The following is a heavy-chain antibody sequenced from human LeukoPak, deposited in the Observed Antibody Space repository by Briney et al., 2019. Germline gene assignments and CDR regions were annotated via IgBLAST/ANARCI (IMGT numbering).Heavy chain of an antibody. Sequence: GGSLRLSCAASGFTFTNNALSWFRQAPGKGLEWVSDIRGGGDTYYAESVKGRFTISRDNSKNTLYLQMNSLRAEDTALYYASGHGSNSYWGQGTLVIVSS. J-gene: IGHJ4*02. CDR2: IRGGGDT. CDR3: SGHGSNSY. D-gene: IGHD6-13*01. CDR1: GFTFTNNA. V-gene: IGHV3-23*01.